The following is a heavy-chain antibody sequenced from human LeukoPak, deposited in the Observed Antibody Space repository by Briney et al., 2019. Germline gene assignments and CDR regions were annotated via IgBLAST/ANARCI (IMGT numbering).Heavy chain of an antibody. CDR3: ARDIIAARPGNWFDP. J-gene: IGHJ5*02. CDR1: GFTFSSYS. D-gene: IGHD6-6*01. V-gene: IGHV3-21*01. CDR2: ISSSSSYI. Sequence: PGGSLRLSCAASGFTFSSYSMNWVRQAPGKGLEWVSFISSSSSYIYYADSVKGRFTISRDNAKNSLYLQMNSLRAEDTAVYYCARDIIAARPGNWFDPWGQGTLVTVSS.